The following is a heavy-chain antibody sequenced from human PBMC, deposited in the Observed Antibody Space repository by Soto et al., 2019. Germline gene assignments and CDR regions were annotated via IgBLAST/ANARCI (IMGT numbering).Heavy chain of an antibody. D-gene: IGHD2-15*01. CDR3: AKDVSRGPIVVVVAASGGAFDI. V-gene: IGHV3-23*01. J-gene: IGHJ3*02. CDR1: GFTFSSYA. CDR2: ISGSGGST. Sequence: EVQLLESGGGLVQPGGSLRLSCAASGFTFSSYAMSWVRQAPGKGLAWVSAISGSGGSTYYADSVKGRFTISRDNSKNTLYLQMNSLRAEDTAVYYCAKDVSRGPIVVVVAASGGAFDIWGQGTMVTVSS.